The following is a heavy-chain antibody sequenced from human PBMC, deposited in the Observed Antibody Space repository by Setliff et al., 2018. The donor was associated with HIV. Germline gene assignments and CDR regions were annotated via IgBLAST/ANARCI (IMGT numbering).Heavy chain of an antibody. Sequence: SETLSLTCTVSGGSISSGGYYWSWIRQSPGKKLEWIGYIHTSGSTNYNPSLKSRVTISLDTSNDRFSLRLSSVTAADTAVYYCARAPTGELDFWGQGTLVTVSS. CDR3: ARAPTGELDF. CDR1: GGSISSGGYY. V-gene: IGHV4-61*08. D-gene: IGHD7-27*01. CDR2: IHTSGST. J-gene: IGHJ4*02.